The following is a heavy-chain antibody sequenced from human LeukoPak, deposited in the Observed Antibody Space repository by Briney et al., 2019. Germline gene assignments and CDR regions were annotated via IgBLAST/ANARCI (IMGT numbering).Heavy chain of an antibody. D-gene: IGHD3-10*01. CDR3: ATWRFGDCY. CDR2: INEDGRDK. Sequence: PGGSLRLSCAASGFTFGNYWMTWVRQAPGKGLEWVANINEDGRDKYYVDSLKGRFTISRDNTRNSLYLQMNSLRADDTAVYYCATWRFGDCYWGQGTLVTVSS. V-gene: IGHV3-7*01. J-gene: IGHJ4*02. CDR1: GFTFGNYW.